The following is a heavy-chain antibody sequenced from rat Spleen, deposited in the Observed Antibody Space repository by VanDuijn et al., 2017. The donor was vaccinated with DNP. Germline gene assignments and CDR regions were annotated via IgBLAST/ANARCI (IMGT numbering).Heavy chain of an antibody. CDR1: GFTFSTFP. D-gene: IGHD1-11*01. J-gene: IGHJ2*01. CDR3: TRGLRVYHFDY. V-gene: IGHV5-46*01. CDR2: ISSSGGDT. Sequence: EVQLVESGGGLVRPGRSMKLSCAASGFTFSTFPMAWVRQAPTKGLEWVATISSSGGDTYYRDSVKGRFTISRDNAKSALYLQMNSLRSEDTATYYCTRGLRVYHFDYWGQGVMVTVSS.